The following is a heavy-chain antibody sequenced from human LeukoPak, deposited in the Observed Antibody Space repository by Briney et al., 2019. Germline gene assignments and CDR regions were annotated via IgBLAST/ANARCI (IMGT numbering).Heavy chain of an antibody. CDR3: ARGRIALL. CDR1: GFTFTGYW. J-gene: IGHJ4*02. V-gene: IGHV3-7*01. CDR2: VKEDGSEK. Sequence: GGSLRLSRAASGFTFTGYWMSWVRQAPGKGLEWVASVKEDGSEKYYVDSVKGRFTISRDNAKNSMSLQMNSLRAEDTAVYYCARGRIALLWGQGTLVTVSS. D-gene: IGHD2-15*01.